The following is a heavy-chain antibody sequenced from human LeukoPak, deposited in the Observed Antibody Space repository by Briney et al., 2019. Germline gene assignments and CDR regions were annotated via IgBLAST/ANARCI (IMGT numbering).Heavy chain of an antibody. CDR2: ISYDGSNK. D-gene: IGHD3-10*01. J-gene: IGHJ4*02. V-gene: IGHV3-30*18. CDR3: AKLLWFGELLPGSYDY. CDR1: GFTFSSYG. Sequence: GGSLRLSCAASGFTFSSYGMHWVRQAPGKGLEWVAVISYDGSNKYYADSVKGRFTISRDNSKNTLYLQMNSLRAEDTAVYYCAKLLWFGELLPGSYDYWGQGTLVTVSS.